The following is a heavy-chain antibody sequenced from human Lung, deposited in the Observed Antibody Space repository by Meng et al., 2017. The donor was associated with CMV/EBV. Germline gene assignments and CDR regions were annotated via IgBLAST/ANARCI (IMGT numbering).Heavy chain of an antibody. J-gene: IGHJ6*02. CDR1: GYSFAKYW. CDR2: IYPGDPDI. D-gene: IGHD6-6*01. Sequence: GESLKISCKGSGYSFAKYWIGWVRQMPGKGLEWMGIIYPGDPDIRYSPSFQGQVTISVDKSISTAYLQWRRLKTSDTAIYYCARRGEDSSLPDYYFYGMDVWXQGTTVXVSS. CDR3: ARRGEDSSLPDYYFYGMDV. V-gene: IGHV5-51*01.